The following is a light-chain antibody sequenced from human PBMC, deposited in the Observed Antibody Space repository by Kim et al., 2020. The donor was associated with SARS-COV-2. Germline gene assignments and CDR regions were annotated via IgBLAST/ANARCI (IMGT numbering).Light chain of an antibody. Sequence: ASEGDRVTITCQASEDITNYLNWYQQNPGEAPKLLIYGASTLETGVPSRFRGSGSGTDFTLTISGLQPEDTATYYCQQYDNLPQYNFGQGTKLEIK. CDR1: EDITNY. CDR3: QQYDNLPQYN. J-gene: IGKJ2*01. CDR2: GAS. V-gene: IGKV1-33*01.